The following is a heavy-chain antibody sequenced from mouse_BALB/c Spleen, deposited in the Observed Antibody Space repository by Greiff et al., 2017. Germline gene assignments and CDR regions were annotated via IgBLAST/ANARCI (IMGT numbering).Heavy chain of an antibody. CDR2: ISSGGSYT. J-gene: IGHJ1*01. Sequence: EVKVVESGGGLVKPGGSLKLSCAASGFTFSSYAMSWVRQTPEKRLEWVATISSGGSYTYYPDSVKGRFTISRDNAKNTLYLQMSSLRSEDTAMYYCARDIVALYWYFDVWGAGTTVTVSS. CDR3: ARDIVALYWYFDV. D-gene: IGHD1-1*01. V-gene: IGHV5-9-3*01. CDR1: GFTFSSYA.